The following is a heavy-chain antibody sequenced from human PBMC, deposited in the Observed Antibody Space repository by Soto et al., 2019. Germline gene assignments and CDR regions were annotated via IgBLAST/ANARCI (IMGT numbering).Heavy chain of an antibody. V-gene: IGHV5-51*01. CDR1: GYSFTSYW. D-gene: IGHD6-13*01. CDR3: ARQGIGSSSWYIGSDYYYGMDV. CDR2: IYPGDSDT. J-gene: IGHJ6*02. Sequence: PGESLKISCKGSGYSFTSYWIGWVRQMPGKGLEWMGIIYPGDSDTRYSPSFQGQVTISADKSISTAYLQWSSLKASDTAMYYCARQGIGSSSWYIGSDYYYGMDVWGQGTTVTVSS.